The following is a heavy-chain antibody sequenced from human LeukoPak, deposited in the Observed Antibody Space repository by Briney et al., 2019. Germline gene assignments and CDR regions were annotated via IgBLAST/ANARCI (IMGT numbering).Heavy chain of an antibody. Sequence: SETLSLTFTVSGGSISSYYWSWIRQPPGKGLEWIGYIYYSGSTNYNPSLKSRVTISVDTSKNQFSLKLSSVTAADTAVYYCASDEGAGLFDYWGQGTLVTVSS. CDR3: ASDEGAGLFDY. V-gene: IGHV4-59*08. J-gene: IGHJ4*02. D-gene: IGHD5/OR15-5a*01. CDR1: GGSISSYY. CDR2: IYYSGST.